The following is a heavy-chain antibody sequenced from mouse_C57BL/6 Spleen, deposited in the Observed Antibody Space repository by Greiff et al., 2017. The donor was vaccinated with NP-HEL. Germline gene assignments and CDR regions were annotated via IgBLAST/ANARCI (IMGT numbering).Heavy chain of an antibody. Sequence: EVMLVESGGGLVKPGGSLKLSCAASGFTFSDYGMHWVRQAPEKGLEWVAYISSGSSTIYYADTVKGRFTISRDNAKNTLFLQMTSLRSEDTAMYYCARNYYGSSRYYFDYWGQGTTLTVSS. CDR1: GFTFSDYG. CDR3: ARNYYGSSRYYFDY. J-gene: IGHJ2*01. V-gene: IGHV5-17*01. D-gene: IGHD1-1*01. CDR2: ISSGSSTI.